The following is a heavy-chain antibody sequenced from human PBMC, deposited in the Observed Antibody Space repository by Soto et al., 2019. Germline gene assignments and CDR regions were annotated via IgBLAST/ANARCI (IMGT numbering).Heavy chain of an antibody. CDR3: VRTALGINWFDP. D-gene: IGHD6-13*01. CDR1: GGSISSYY. J-gene: IGHJ5*02. CDR2: FYTSGST. Sequence: SETLSLTCTVSGGSISSYYWSWIRQPAGRGLEWIGRFYTSGSTKYNPALKSRVTMSVDTSKNQFSLKLSSVTAADTAVYYCVRTALGINWFDPWGQGTPVTVSS. V-gene: IGHV4-4*07.